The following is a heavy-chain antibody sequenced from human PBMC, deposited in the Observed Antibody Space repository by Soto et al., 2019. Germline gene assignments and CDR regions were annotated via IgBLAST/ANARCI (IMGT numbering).Heavy chain of an antibody. Sequence: GGSLRLSCAASGFTFSSYSMNWVRQAPGKGLEWVSYISSSSSTIYYADSVKGRFTISRDNAKNSLYLQMNSLRAEDTAVYYCARDYCSSTSCYSHNYMDVWGKGTTVTVSS. V-gene: IGHV3-48*01. J-gene: IGHJ6*03. D-gene: IGHD2-2*01. CDR2: ISSSSSTI. CDR1: GFTFSSYS. CDR3: ARDYCSSTSCYSHNYMDV.